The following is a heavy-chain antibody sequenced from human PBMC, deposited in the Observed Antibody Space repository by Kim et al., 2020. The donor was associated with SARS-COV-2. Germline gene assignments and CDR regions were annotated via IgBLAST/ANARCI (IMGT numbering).Heavy chain of an antibody. Sequence: GGSLRLSCAASGFTFSSYGMHWVRQAPGKGLEWVAVISYDGSNKYYADSVKGRFTISRDNSKNTLYLQMNSLRAEDTAVYYCAKDSPYYDFWSDYLKEKDYYYYYGMDVGGQGTTVTVSS. CDR1: GFTFSSYG. D-gene: IGHD3-3*01. J-gene: IGHJ6*02. CDR3: AKDSPYYDFWSDYLKEKDYYYYYGMDV. V-gene: IGHV3-30*18. CDR2: ISYDGSNK.